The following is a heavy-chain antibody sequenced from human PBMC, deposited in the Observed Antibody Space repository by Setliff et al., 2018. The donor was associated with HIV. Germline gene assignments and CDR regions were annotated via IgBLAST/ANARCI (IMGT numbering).Heavy chain of an antibody. D-gene: IGHD5-18*01. V-gene: IGHV4-61*09. CDR2: IYTSGST. CDR3: ARTTEATMVTVFDP. Sequence: SETLSLTCTVSGGSISSGSYYWSWIRQPAGKGLEWIGHIYTSGSTNYNPSLKSRVTISVDTSKNQFSLKLSSVTAADTAVYFCARTTEATMVTVFDPWGQGILVTVSS. J-gene: IGHJ5*02. CDR1: GGSISSGSYY.